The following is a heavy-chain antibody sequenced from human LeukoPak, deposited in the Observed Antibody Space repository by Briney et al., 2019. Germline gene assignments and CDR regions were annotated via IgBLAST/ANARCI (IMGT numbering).Heavy chain of an antibody. J-gene: IGHJ4*02. V-gene: IGHV3-23*01. CDR3: ASGYCSSTSCHH. Sequence: TSETLSLTCTVSGGSISSGDYYWSWIRQPPGKGLEWVSAISGSGGSTYYADSVKGRFTISRDNSKNTLYLQMNSLRAEDTAVYYCASGYCSSTSCHHWGQGTLVTVSS. CDR1: GGSISSGDYY. D-gene: IGHD2-2*03. CDR2: ISGSGGST.